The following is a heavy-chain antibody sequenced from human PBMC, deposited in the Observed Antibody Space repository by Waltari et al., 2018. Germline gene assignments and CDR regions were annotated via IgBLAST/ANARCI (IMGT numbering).Heavy chain of an antibody. J-gene: IGHJ4*02. CDR3: AREGIAVAGTLDY. D-gene: IGHD6-19*01. Sequence: QVQLVQSGAEVKKPGASVKVSCKASGYTFTSYYMHWVRQATGQGLEWMGWMNPNSGNTGYAQKFQCRVTMTRNTSISTAYMELSSLRSEDTAVYYCAREGIAVAGTLDYWGQGTLVTVSS. CDR1: GYTFTSYY. CDR2: MNPNSGNT. V-gene: IGHV1-8*02.